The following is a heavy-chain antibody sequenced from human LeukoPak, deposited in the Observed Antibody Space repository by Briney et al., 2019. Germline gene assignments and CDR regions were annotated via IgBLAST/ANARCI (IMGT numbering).Heavy chain of an antibody. D-gene: IGHD6-13*01. Sequence: GGSLRLSCAASGFTVSSNYMSWVRQAPGKGLEWVSVIHDGSRTYYADSVKGRFTISRDNSKNTLYLQMNSLRAEDTAVYYCARDLAIAAAGTLDYLGQGTLVTVSS. J-gene: IGHJ4*02. CDR1: GFTVSSNY. V-gene: IGHV3-53*01. CDR3: ARDLAIAAAGTLDY. CDR2: IHDGSRT.